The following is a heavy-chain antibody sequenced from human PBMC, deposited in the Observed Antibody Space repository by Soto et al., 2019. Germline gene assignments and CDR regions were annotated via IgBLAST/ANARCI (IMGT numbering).Heavy chain of an antibody. Sequence: QVQLVQSGAEVKKPGSSVKVSCKASGGTFSSYAISWVRQAPGQGLEWMGGIIPIFGTANYAQKFQGRVTITADKSTSTAYMELSSLRAEDTAVYYWARAYCSSTSFYYPYYFDYCGQGTLVTVSS. J-gene: IGHJ4*02. CDR2: IIPIFGTA. V-gene: IGHV1-69*06. D-gene: IGHD2-2*01. CDR3: ARAYCSSTSFYYPYYFDY. CDR1: GGTFSSYA.